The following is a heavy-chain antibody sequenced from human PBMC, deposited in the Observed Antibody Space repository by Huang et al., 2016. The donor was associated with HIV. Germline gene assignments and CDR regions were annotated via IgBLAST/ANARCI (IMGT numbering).Heavy chain of an antibody. CDR2: IRNDGMKK. CDR1: GFILSKYG. CDR3: ARGDYYDSSGYHPGYFDY. D-gene: IGHD3-22*01. Sequence: VQLIESGGGVVQPGNSLRLSCATSGFILSKYGMHWVRQAPGKGLKWVAFIRNDGMKKNYADSVRGRFTVGRDNGNNTLFLQMRSLGVDDTAVYYCARGDYYDSSGYHPGYFDYWGQGILVTVSS. V-gene: IGHV3-33*04. J-gene: IGHJ4*02.